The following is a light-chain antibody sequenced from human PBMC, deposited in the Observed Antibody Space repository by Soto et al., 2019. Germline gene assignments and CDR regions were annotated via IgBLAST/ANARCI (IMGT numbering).Light chain of an antibody. J-gene: IGLJ1*01. CDR3: NSYTSSATYV. CDR2: EVS. V-gene: IGLV2-14*01. Sequence: QSALTQPSSASGSPGQSITISCTGTISDVGGYNYVSWYQQHPGKAPKLMVYEVSNRPSGVSNRFSGSKSGNTASLTISGLQAEDEADYYCNSYTSSATYVFGTGTKVT. CDR1: ISDVGGYNY.